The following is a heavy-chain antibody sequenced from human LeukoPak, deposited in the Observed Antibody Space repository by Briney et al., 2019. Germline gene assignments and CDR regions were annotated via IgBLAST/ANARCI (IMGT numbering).Heavy chain of an antibody. CDR1: GFTFSHYW. CDR3: ARDRCSSTSCFYDY. D-gene: IGHD2-2*01. J-gene: IGHJ4*02. CDR2: IKQDGSEQ. Sequence: PGGSLRLSCAASGFTFSHYWMTWVRQAPGEGLEWVANIKQDGSEQYYVDSVKGRFTISRDNAKNSLYLQMNSLRVEDTAVYYCARDRCSSTSCFYDYWGQGTLVTVSS. V-gene: IGHV3-7*01.